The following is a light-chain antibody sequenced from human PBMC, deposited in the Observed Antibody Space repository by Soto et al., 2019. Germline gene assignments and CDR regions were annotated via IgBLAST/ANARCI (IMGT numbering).Light chain of an antibody. CDR2: DTS. CDR3: QQYDNCPLN. Sequence: RVMTQSPVTLSVTPGESATLSCRASQGVSSHVAWYQQKAGRAPRLLIYDTSSRVTGVPARFSGSGSETEFTLTISGLQSEDFAVYYCQQYDNCPLNFGGGT. CDR1: QGVSSH. J-gene: IGKJ4*01. V-gene: IGKV3-15*01.